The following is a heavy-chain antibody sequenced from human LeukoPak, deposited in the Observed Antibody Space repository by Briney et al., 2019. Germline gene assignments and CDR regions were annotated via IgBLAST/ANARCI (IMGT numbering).Heavy chain of an antibody. CDR3: ARDRGGSYFDY. Sequence: GGSLRLSCAASGLTFSSHWMHWVRQAPGKGLVWVSRITNDGSSTTYADSVKGRFTISRDNSKNTLYLQMNSLRAEDTAVYYCARDRGGSYFDYWGQGTLVTVSS. CDR2: ITNDGSST. CDR1: GLTFSSHW. V-gene: IGHV3-74*01. J-gene: IGHJ4*02. D-gene: IGHD1-26*01.